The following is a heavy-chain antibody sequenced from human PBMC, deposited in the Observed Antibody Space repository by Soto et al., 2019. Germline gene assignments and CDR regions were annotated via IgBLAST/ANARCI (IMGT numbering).Heavy chain of an antibody. CDR2: IYYSGST. CDR1: GGSISSGDYY. D-gene: IGHD3-10*01. V-gene: IGHV4-30-4*01. J-gene: IGHJ5*02. CDR3: ARASRITMVRGGWFDP. Sequence: SETLSLTCTVSGGSISSGDYYWSWIRQPPGKGLEWIGYIYYSGSTYYNPSLKSRVTISVDTSKNQFSLKLSSVTAADTAVYYCARASRITMVRGGWFDPWGQGTLVTVSS.